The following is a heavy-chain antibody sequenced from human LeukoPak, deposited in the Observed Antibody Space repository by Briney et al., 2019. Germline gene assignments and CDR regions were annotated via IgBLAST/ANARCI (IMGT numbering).Heavy chain of an antibody. CDR2: IHYSGSA. D-gene: IGHD3-10*01. CDR3: ARGQWFRAF. J-gene: IGHJ4*02. V-gene: IGHV4-39*07. CDR1: GGSISSSSYY. Sequence: SETLSLTCTVSGGSISSSSYYWGWIRQPPGKGLEWIGEIHYSGSATYNPSLKSRVTISVDTSKNRFSLKMNSVTAADTAVYYCARGQWFRAFWSRGTPVTVSS.